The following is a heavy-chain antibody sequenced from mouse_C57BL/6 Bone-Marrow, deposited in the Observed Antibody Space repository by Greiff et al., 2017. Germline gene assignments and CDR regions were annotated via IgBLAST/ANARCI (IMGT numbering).Heavy chain of an antibody. CDR1: GYSITSGYY. CDR2: ISYDGSN. J-gene: IGHJ4*01. CDR3: ARESPTVGYAMDY. Sequence: EVQLQESGPGLVKPSQSLSLTCSVTGYSITSGYYWNWIRQFPGNKLEWMGYISYDGSNNYNPSLKNRISITRDTSKNQCFLKLNSVTTEDTATYYCARESPTVGYAMDYWGQGTSVTVSS. D-gene: IGHD1-1*01. V-gene: IGHV3-6*01.